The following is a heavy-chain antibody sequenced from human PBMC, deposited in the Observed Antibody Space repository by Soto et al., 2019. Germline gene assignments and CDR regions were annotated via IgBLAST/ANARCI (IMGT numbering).Heavy chain of an antibody. CDR1: GDSVSSNSAA. CDR3: ARGYDYYDSSGYYYGMDV. J-gene: IGHJ6*02. Sequence: SQTLSLPCAISGDSVSSNSAAWNWIRQSPSRGLEWLGRTYYRSKWYNDYAVSVKSRITINPDTSKNQFSLQLNSVTPEDTAVYYCARGYDYYDSSGYYYGMDVWGQGTTVTVSS. D-gene: IGHD3-22*01. V-gene: IGHV6-1*01. CDR2: TYYRSKWYN.